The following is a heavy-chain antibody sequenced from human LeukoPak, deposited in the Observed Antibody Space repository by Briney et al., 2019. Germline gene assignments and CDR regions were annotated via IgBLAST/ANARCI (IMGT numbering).Heavy chain of an antibody. CDR1: GFTFSTYS. V-gene: IGHV3-21*04. CDR3: ARVVPAAPTYYYYGMDV. J-gene: IGHJ6*02. Sequence: GGSLRLSCAASGFTFSTYSMNWVRQAPGKGLEWVSSISSGGNYIYYADSVKGRFTISRDNAKNSLYLQMNSLRAEDTAVYYCARVVPAAPTYYYYGMDVWGQGTTVTVSS. CDR2: ISSGGNYI. D-gene: IGHD2-2*01.